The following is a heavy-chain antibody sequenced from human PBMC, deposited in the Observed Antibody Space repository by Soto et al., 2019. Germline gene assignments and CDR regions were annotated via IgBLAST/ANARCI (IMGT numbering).Heavy chain of an antibody. CDR3: ARVHPGYSYGYSWFDP. CDR2: IYYSGST. J-gene: IGHJ5*02. V-gene: IGHV4-31*03. Sequence: SETLSLTCTVSGGSISSGGYYWSWIRQHPGKGLEWTGYIYYSGSTYYNPSLKSRVTISVDTSKNQFSLKLSSVTAADTAVYYCARVHPGYSYGYSWFDPWGQGTLVTVSS. CDR1: GGSISSGGYY. D-gene: IGHD5-18*01.